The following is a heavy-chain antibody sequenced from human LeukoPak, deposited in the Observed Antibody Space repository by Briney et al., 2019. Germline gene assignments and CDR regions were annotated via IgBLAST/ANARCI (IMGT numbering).Heavy chain of an antibody. CDR1: GFTFSRYV. V-gene: IGHV3-23*01. Sequence: GGSLRLSCAASGFTFSRYVMSWVRQAPGKGLEWVSAISDNSVSTYYADSVKGRFTVSRDNSKNTLYLQMNSLRVEDTAVYFCAKGSSSSRPYYFDYWGQGTLVTVSS. D-gene: IGHD6-6*01. CDR2: ISDNSVST. CDR3: AKGSSSSRPYYFDY. J-gene: IGHJ4*02.